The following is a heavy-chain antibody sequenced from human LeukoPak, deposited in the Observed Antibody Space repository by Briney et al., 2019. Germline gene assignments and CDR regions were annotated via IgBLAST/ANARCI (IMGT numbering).Heavy chain of an antibody. CDR2: IKQDGSEK. D-gene: IGHD6-13*01. V-gene: IGHV3-7*01. CDR3: ARGGVGYSSSWSD. J-gene: IGHJ4*02. CDR1: GFSFSSYW. Sequence: GGSLRLSCAASGFSFSSYWMSWVRQAPGKGLEWVANIKQDGSEKYYVDSVKGRFTISRDSAKNSLYLQMNSLRAEDTAVYYCARGGVGYSSSWSDWGQGTLVTVSS.